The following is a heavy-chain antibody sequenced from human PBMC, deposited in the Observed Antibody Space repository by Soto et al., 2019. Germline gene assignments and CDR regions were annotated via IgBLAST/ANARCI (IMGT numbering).Heavy chain of an antibody. CDR2: IYYSGST. Sequence: PSETLSLTCTVSGGSISSYYWSWIRQPPGKGLEWIGYIYYSGSTNYNPSLKSRVTISVDTSKNQFSLKLSSVTAADTAVYYCARHKEWLPLVWFDPWGQGTLVTVSS. CDR3: ARHKEWLPLVWFDP. CDR1: GGSISSYY. J-gene: IGHJ5*02. D-gene: IGHD3-3*01. V-gene: IGHV4-59*01.